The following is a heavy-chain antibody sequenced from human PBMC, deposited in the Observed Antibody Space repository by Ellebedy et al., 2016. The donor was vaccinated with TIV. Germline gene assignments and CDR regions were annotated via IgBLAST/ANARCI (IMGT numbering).Heavy chain of an antibody. CDR2: ISSNGDRT. D-gene: IGHD6-13*01. J-gene: IGHJ6*02. CDR3: ARDPLGRQQLGLGMDV. CDR1: GFTYSTYA. V-gene: IGHV3-64*01. Sequence: GESLKISCAASGFTYSTYAMHWVRQAPGKGLEYVSGISSNGDRTFYANSVQGRFTISRDNSKNTLSLQMGSLRPEDMAVYYCARDPLGRQQLGLGMDVWGQGTTVTVSS.